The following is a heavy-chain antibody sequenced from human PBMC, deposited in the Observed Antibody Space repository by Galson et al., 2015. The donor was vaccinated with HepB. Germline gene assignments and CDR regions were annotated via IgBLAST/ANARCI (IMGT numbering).Heavy chain of an antibody. CDR2: IKEDGSEK. D-gene: IGHD2/OR15-2a*01. CDR3: ARPNNWALMKRYWYFDL. V-gene: IGHV3-7*03. CDR1: GFPFRSYW. Sequence: SLRLSCAASGFPFRSYWMSWVRQAPGKGLEWVATIKEDGSEKYYVDSVKGRFTVSRDNAKNSLSLQMNSLRAEDTAVYYCARPNNWALMKRYWYFDLCGRGTLVTVSS. J-gene: IGHJ2*01.